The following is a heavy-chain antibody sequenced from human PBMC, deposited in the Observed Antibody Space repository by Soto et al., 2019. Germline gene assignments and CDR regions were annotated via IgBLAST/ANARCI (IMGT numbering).Heavy chain of an antibody. J-gene: IGHJ4*02. V-gene: IGHV4-30-4*01. Sequence: QVQLQETGPGLVKPSQTLSLTCTVSGGSISSGDYYWSWIRQPPGKGLEWSGYIYYSGSTYYNPSLRSGLTISVDTSKIQFSLKLSPLTAADTAVYYCARVERWLQRCFPYWGQGTLVTVSS. CDR1: GGSISSGDYY. D-gene: IGHD5-12*01. CDR2: IYYSGST. CDR3: ARVERWLQRCFPY.